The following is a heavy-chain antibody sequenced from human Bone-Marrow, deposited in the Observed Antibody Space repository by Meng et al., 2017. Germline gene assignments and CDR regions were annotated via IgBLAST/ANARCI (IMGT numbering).Heavy chain of an antibody. Sequence: QVPLQQWGAGLLKPSETLSLTCAVYGGFFRCYYWSWIRQPPGKGLEWIGEINHSGSTNYNPSLKSRVTISVDTSKHQFSLKLSSVTAADTAVYYCARGRGTMPYWYFDLWGRGTLVTVSS. CDR1: GGFFRCYY. D-gene: IGHD2-2*01. J-gene: IGHJ2*01. CDR3: ARGRGTMPYWYFDL. V-gene: IGHV4-34*01. CDR2: INHSGST.